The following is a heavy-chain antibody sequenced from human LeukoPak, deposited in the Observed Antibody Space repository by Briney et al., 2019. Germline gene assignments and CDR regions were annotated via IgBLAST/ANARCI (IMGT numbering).Heavy chain of an antibody. D-gene: IGHD3-22*01. CDR3: TTLVEYYYDSSGYPSDY. CDR1: GFTFSNAW. J-gene: IGHJ4*02. V-gene: IGHV3-15*01. Sequence: GGSLRLSCAASGFTFSNAWMSWVRQAPGKGLEWVGRIKGKTDGGTTDYAAPVKGRFTISRDDSKNTLYLQMNSLKTEDTAVYYCTTLVEYYYDSSGYPSDYWGQGTLVTVSS. CDR2: IKGKTDGGTT.